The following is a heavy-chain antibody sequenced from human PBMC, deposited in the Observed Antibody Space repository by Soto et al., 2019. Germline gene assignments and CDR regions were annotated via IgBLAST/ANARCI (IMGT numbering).Heavy chain of an antibody. V-gene: IGHV3-9*01. CDR3: AKGRYDFWSPYYFDS. CDR2: ITWNSRVL. CDR1: GLNFDDFA. D-gene: IGHD3-3*01. J-gene: IGHJ4*02. Sequence: SLRLSCVGTGLNFDDFAMHWVRQAQGKGLEWVSGITWNSRVLAYADSVKGRFTISRDNARSSLYLQMDSLRDEDTALYYCAKGRYDFWSPYYFDSWGQGTLVTVSS.